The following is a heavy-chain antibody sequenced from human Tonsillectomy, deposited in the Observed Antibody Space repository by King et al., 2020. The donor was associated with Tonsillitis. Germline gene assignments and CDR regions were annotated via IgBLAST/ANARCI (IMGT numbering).Heavy chain of an antibody. D-gene: IGHD2-15*01. CDR2: IWYDGSNK. J-gene: IGHJ6*03. CDR1: GFTFSSYG. CDR3: ARGEVVVVDYYYMDV. Sequence: VQLVESGGGVVQPGRSLRLSCAASGFTFSSYGMHWVRQAPGKGLEWVAVIWYDGSNKYYADSVKGRFTISRDNSKKTLYLQMNSLRAEDTAVYYCARGEVVVVDYYYMDVWGKGTTVTVSS. V-gene: IGHV3-33*01.